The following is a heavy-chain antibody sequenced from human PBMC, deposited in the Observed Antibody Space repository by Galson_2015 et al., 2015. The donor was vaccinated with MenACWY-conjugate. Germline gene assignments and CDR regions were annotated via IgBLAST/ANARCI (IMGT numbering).Heavy chain of an antibody. J-gene: IGHJ5*02. Sequence: QSGAEVKKPGESLKISCKGSGYSFTSYWIGWVRQMPGKGLEWMGIIYPGDSDTRYSPSFQGQVTISADKSISTAYLQWSSLKASDTAMYYCARQSSSWSKGAQDLNWFDPWGQGTLVTVSS. CDR2: IYPGDSDT. CDR1: GYSFTSYW. D-gene: IGHD6-13*01. V-gene: IGHV5-51*01. CDR3: ARQSSSWSKGAQDLNWFDP.